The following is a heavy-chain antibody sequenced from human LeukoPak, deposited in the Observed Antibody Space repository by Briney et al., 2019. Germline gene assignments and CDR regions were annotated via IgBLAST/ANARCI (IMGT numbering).Heavy chain of an antibody. Sequence: GGSLRLSCAASGFTFSSYGMHWVRQAPGKGLEWVAVIWHDGSNKYYAESVKGRFTVSRDNSKNTLHLEMSSLRAGDTALYFCAKDGWNGNYYLDYWGQGTLVTVSS. J-gene: IGHJ4*02. D-gene: IGHD1-7*01. CDR3: AKDGWNGNYYLDY. CDR2: IWHDGSNK. V-gene: IGHV3-33*06. CDR1: GFTFSSYG.